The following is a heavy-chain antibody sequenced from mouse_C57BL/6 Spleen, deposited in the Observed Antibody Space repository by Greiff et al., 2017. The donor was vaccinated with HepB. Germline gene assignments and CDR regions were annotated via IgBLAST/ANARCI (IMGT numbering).Heavy chain of an antibody. CDR3: ARQKDYDGAWFAY. D-gene: IGHD2-4*01. V-gene: IGHV5-6*01. CDR1: GFTFSSYG. Sequence: DVQLQESGGDLVKPGGSLKLSCAASGFTFSSYGMSWVRQTPDKRLEWVATISSGGSYTYYPDSVKGRFTISRDNAKNTLYLQMSSLKSEDTAMYYCARQKDYDGAWFAYWGQGTLVTVSA. CDR2: ISSGGSYT. J-gene: IGHJ3*01.